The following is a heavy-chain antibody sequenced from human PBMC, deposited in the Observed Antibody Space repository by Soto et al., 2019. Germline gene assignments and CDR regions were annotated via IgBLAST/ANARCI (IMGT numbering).Heavy chain of an antibody. CDR1: GGTFSSYA. J-gene: IGHJ6*02. V-gene: IGHV1-69*06. D-gene: IGHD2-2*01. CDR3: AKNLYCSSTSCYLPSYYYGMDV. CDR2: IIPIFGTA. Sequence: QVQLVQSGAEVKKPGSSVKVSCKASGGTFSSYAISWVRQAPGQGLEWMGGIIPIFGTANYAQKFQGRVTITAAKSTSTDYMELSSLRSEDTAVYYCAKNLYCSSTSCYLPSYYYGMDVWGQGTTVTVSS.